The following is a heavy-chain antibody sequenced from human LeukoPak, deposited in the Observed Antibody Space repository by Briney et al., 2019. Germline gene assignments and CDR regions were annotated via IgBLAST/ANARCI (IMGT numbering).Heavy chain of an antibody. D-gene: IGHD3-22*01. CDR3: VNPGWYYDSSGYSYYYGMDV. V-gene: IGHV3-64D*09. CDR1: GGSISNYH. Sequence: ETLSLTCTVSGGSISNYHWSWVRQAPGKGLEYVSAIVSNGDSTYYADSVKGRFTISRDNAKNTLYLQMSSLRPDDTAVYYCVNPGWYYDSSGYSYYYGMDVWGQGTTVTVSS. J-gene: IGHJ6*02. CDR2: IVSNGDST.